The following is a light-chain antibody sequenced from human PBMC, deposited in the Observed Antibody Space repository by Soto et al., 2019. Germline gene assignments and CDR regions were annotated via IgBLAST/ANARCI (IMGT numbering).Light chain of an antibody. CDR1: QGVSNN. CDR2: GAS. V-gene: IGKV3D-15*01. Sequence: EMMMTQSPATLSVSPGEGATLSCRASQGVSNNLAWYQQKPGQAPRLLIYGASTRATGIPARFSGSGSGTEFTLTISSLRSEDSAVYYCQQYINWPLTFGGGTKVEIK. CDR3: QQYINWPLT. J-gene: IGKJ4*01.